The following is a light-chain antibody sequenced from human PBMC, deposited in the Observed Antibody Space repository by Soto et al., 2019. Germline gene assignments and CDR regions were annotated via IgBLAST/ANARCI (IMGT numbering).Light chain of an antibody. CDR2: EVV. J-gene: IGLJ1*01. Sequence: QSVLTQPPSVSPAPGQKVTISCSGSSSNIGVYDFVSWYQHSPGKAPRLIIYEVVQGPSGVPDRVSGSKSVNTASLTLSGPQAADEADYFCTLYAGSNTYVFGSGTKVIV. CDR1: SSNIGVYDF. CDR3: TLYAGSNTYV. V-gene: IGLV2-8*01.